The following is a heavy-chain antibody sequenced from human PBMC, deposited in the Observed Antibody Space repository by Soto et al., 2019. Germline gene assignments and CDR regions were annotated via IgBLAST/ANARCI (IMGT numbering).Heavy chain of an antibody. Sequence: PSETLSLTCAVYGGSFSGYYWSWIRQPPGKGLEWIGYIYYSGSTNYNPSIKSRVTISVDTSKKQYSLKLSSVTAADTAVYFCARGAVTTPYYYYYGMDVWGQGTTVTVSS. CDR3: ARGAVTTPYYYYYGMDV. V-gene: IGHV4-59*01. CDR1: GGSFSGYY. D-gene: IGHD4-4*01. J-gene: IGHJ6*02. CDR2: IYYSGST.